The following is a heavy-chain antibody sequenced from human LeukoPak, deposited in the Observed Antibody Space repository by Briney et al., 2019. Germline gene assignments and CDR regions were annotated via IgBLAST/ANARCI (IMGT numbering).Heavy chain of an antibody. CDR2: ISYDGSNK. J-gene: IGHJ4*02. CDR3: AIGDGLGELSSSFDY. CDR1: GFTFSSYA. D-gene: IGHD3-16*02. Sequence: GGSLRLSCAASGFTFSSYAMHWVRQAPGKGLEWVAVISYDGSNKYYADSVKGRSTISRDNSKNTLYLQMNSLRAEDTAVYYCAIGDGLGELSSSFDYWGQGTLVTVSS. V-gene: IGHV3-30*04.